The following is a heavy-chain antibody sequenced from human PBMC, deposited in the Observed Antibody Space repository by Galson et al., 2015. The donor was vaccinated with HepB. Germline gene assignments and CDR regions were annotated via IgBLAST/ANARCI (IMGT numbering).Heavy chain of an antibody. V-gene: IGHV3-11*06. CDR2: ISSSGTYI. D-gene: IGHD4-17*01. Sequence: SLRLSCAASGFTFNDYYMSWIRQAPGKGLEWISYISSSGTYINYADSVKGRFTISRDNVKNSMYLQMNSLRAEDTAVYYCARVADSDYGDHSHFDYWGQGTLVTVSS. J-gene: IGHJ4*02. CDR3: ARVADSDYGDHSHFDY. CDR1: GFTFNDYY.